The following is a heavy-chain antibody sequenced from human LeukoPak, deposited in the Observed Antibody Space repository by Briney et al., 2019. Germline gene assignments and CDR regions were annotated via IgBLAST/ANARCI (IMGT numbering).Heavy chain of an antibody. V-gene: IGHV3-30*18. CDR2: ISYDGSDK. Sequence: GGSLRLSCAASGFTFSSYGMHWVRQAPGKGLEWVAVISYDGSDKYFADSVKGRFTISRDNSKNTLYLQMNSLRAEDTAVYYCAKAPRPWVGGATGSRYYFHYWGQGTLVTVSS. J-gene: IGHJ4*02. CDR1: GFTFSSYG. D-gene: IGHD1-26*01. CDR3: AKAPRPWVGGATGSRYYFHY.